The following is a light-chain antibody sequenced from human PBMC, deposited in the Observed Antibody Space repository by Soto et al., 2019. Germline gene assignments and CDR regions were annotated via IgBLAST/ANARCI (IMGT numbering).Light chain of an antibody. Sequence: EIGLTQSTCTLSFSPGERATLSCRASQSVSSNYLAWYQQKTGQAPRLLIYGASSRATGIPDRFSGSGSGTDFNLTISRLETEDFAVYYCQQYGSSPFTFGQGTRLEIK. CDR2: GAS. CDR3: QQYGSSPFT. CDR1: QSVSSNY. J-gene: IGKJ5*01. V-gene: IGKV3-20*01.